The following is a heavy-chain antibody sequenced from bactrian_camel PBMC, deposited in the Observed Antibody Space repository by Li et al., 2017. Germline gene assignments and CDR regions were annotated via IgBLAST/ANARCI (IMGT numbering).Heavy chain of an antibody. D-gene: IGHD7*01. V-gene: IGHV3S40*01. CDR1: GFAFDDFD. CDR3: GAEGGGCYFGPAANWLTFTD. CDR2: INSGGDST. Sequence: VQLVESGGGSVQAGGSLRLSCRASGFAFDDFDMGWYRQAPGKGLEWVSAINSGGDSTYYADSMKGRFTISRDNAKNTVYLQMNSLEPEDAARYYCGAEGGGCYFGPAANWLTFTDWGQGTQVTVS. J-gene: IGHJ4*01.